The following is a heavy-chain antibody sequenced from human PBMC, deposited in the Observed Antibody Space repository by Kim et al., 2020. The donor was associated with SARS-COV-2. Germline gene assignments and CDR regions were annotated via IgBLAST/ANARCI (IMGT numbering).Heavy chain of an antibody. CDR2: IYYSGST. CDR1: GGSISSYY. V-gene: IGHV4-59*13. D-gene: IGHD3-10*01. CDR3: ARVDRGFGELLYYFDY. Sequence: SETLSLTCTVSGGSISSYYWSWIRQPPGKGLEWIGYIYYSGSTNYNPSLKSRVTISVDTSKNQFSLKLSSVTAADTAVYYCARVDRGFGELLYYFDYWGQGTLVTVSS. J-gene: IGHJ4*02.